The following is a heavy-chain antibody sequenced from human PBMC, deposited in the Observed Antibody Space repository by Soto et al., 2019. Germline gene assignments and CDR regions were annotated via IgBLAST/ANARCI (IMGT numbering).Heavy chain of an antibody. V-gene: IGHV3-30*18. J-gene: IGHJ4*02. CDR2: ISYDGSNK. Sequence: GGSLRLSCGASGFSFSSYGIHWIRQAPGKGLEWVAVISYDGSNKKYADSVNGRFTISRDNSKNTVYLQMNSPRPEDTALYFCAKSGFSYYYFDYWGQGTPVTVSS. D-gene: IGHD3-10*01. CDR3: AKSGFSYYYFDY. CDR1: GFSFSSYG.